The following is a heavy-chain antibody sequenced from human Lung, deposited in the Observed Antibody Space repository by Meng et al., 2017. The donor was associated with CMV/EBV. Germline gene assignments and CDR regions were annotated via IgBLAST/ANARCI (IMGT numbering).Heavy chain of an antibody. J-gene: IGHJ2*01. Sequence: GESXKISCKGSGYTFSHEWIGWVRQTPGKGLDWMGILYPADSDTGYSPSFQGRITISADMSTSTAYLQWTSLKASDIGIYYCARGSSGSYWYFDLWGRGTLVTVSS. D-gene: IGHD3-10*01. CDR2: LYPADSDT. CDR3: ARGSSGSYWYFDL. CDR1: GYTFSHEW. V-gene: IGHV5-51*01.